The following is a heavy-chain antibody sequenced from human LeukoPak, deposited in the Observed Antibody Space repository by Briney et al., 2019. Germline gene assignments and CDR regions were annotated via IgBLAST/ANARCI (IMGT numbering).Heavy chain of an antibody. D-gene: IGHD5-18*01. CDR1: GYTFTSYD. V-gene: IGHV1-8*03. Sequence: ASVKVSCRASGYTFTSYDINWVRQATGQGLEWMGWMNPNSGNTGYAQKFQGRVTITRNTSISTAYMELSSLRSEDTAVYYRARGYTAMATGGFDPWGQGTLVTVSS. CDR2: MNPNSGNT. J-gene: IGHJ5*02. CDR3: ARGYTAMATGGFDP.